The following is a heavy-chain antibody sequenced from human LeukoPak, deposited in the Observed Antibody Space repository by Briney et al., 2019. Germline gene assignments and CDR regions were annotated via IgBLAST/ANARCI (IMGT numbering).Heavy chain of an antibody. J-gene: IGHJ4*02. CDR1: RFILNNAW. D-gene: IGHD6-13*01. V-gene: IGHV3-15*01. CDR3: AAERYSSTWYFDY. Sequence: GGSLRLSCAASRFILNNAWMSWVRQAPGKGLEWVGRIKNKSDGGKTDYAAPVKGRFTISRDDSKNTLYLQMNSLKTEDTAVYYCAAERYSSTWYFDYWGQGILVAVSS. CDR2: IKNKSDGGKT.